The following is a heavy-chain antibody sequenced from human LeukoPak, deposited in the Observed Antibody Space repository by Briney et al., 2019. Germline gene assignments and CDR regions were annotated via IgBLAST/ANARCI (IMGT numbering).Heavy chain of an antibody. CDR1: GGSISGSSYY. V-gene: IGHV4-39*07. CDR3: ARVRGSTSCPDY. Sequence: SETLPLTCTVSGGSISGSSYYWGWIRQPPGKGLEWIGSIYYSGSTYYNPSLKSRVSMSVDTSKNQFSLKLSSVTAEDTAVYYCARVRGSTSCPDYWGQGTLVTVSS. D-gene: IGHD2-2*01. CDR2: IYYSGST. J-gene: IGHJ4*02.